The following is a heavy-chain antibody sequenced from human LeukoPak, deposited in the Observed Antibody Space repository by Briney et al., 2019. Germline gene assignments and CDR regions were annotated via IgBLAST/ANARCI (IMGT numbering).Heavy chain of an antibody. D-gene: IGHD1-7*01. CDR2: IYYSGST. CDR1: GGSITSYY. Sequence: SETLSLTCTVSGGSITSYYWSWIRQPPGKELEWIGYIYYSGSTNYDPSLKGRVTISVDTSKNQFSLKLSSVTAADTAMYYCARHKNSASNVSDIWGQGTVVTVSS. J-gene: IGHJ3*02. V-gene: IGHV4-59*08. CDR3: ARHKNSASNVSDI.